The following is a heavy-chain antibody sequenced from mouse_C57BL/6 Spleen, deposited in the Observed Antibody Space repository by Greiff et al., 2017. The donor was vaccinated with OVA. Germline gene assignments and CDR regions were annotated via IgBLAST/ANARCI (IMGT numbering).Heavy chain of an antibody. J-gene: IGHJ4*01. D-gene: IGHD4-1*02. Sequence: QVQLQQPGAELVRPGTSVKLSCKASGYTFTSYWMHWVKQRPGQGLEWIGVIDPSDSYTNYNQKFKGKATLTVDTSSSTAYMQLSSLTSEDSAVYYCARKPTGGAGDYWGQGTSVTVSS. CDR3: ARKPTGGAGDY. CDR1: GYTFTSYW. CDR2: IDPSDSYT. V-gene: IGHV1-59*01.